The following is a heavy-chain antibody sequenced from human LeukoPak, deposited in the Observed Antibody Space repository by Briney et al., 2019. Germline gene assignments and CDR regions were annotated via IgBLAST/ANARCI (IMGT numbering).Heavy chain of an antibody. CDR3: ARDVFRAILWPPKGWFDP. V-gene: IGHV4-31*03. D-gene: IGHD3-10*01. CDR2: ISDSGTT. Sequence: SETLSLTCTVSGDSVTSGGYFWTWIRQHPGKGLEWIGYISDSGTTSYNPSLKSRVSISVATSNNQFSLRLSSVTAADTAVYYCARDVFRAILWPPKGWFDPWGQGTLVTVSS. CDR1: GDSVTSGGYF. J-gene: IGHJ5*02.